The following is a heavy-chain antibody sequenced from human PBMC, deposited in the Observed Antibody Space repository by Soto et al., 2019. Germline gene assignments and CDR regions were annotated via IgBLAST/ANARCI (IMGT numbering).Heavy chain of an antibody. CDR3: ATSRDTTGSFDH. V-gene: IGHV1-69*01. D-gene: IGHD3-9*01. J-gene: IGHJ5*02. Sequence: QVQLVPSGAEVRKPGSSVKVSCKASGGTFSSSGINWVRQAPGQGLEWIGGIIPLSGTSSHAQKFQGRVTITADESTGTVNMELGSLTSDDTAVYYCATSRDTTGSFDHLGQGTLVTVSS. CDR1: GGTFSSSG. CDR2: IIPLSGTS.